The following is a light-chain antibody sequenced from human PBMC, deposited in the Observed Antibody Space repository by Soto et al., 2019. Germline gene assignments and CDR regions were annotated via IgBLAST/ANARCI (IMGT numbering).Light chain of an antibody. CDR1: SSDVGGYNY. CDR3: SSYTSSSTYVV. V-gene: IGLV2-14*01. Sequence: QSALTQPASVSGSPGQSITISCTGTSSDVGGYNYVSWYQHHPGKAPKLMIYEVSNRPSGVSNRSSGSKSGNTASLTISGLQAEDEAGYYCSSYTSSSTYVVFGGGTKGTVL. J-gene: IGLJ2*01. CDR2: EVS.